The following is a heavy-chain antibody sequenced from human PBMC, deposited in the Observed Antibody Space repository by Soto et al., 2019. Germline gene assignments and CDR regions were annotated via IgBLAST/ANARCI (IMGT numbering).Heavy chain of an antibody. D-gene: IGHD6-13*01. CDR3: ASSNLAADGYHRDLHYVPARRSADL. CDR2: IYYSGSP. Sequence: PLGKGLEWIGYIYYSGSPNYNPSLKSRVTISVDTSKNQFSLKLSSVTAADTAVYYCASSNLAADGYHRDLHYVPARRSADL. V-gene: IGHV4-59*01. J-gene: IGHJ2*01.